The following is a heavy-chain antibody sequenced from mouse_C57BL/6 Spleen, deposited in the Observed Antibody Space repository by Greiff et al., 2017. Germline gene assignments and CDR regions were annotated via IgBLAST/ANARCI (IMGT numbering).Heavy chain of an antibody. V-gene: IGHV1-7*01. J-gene: IGHJ1*03. CDR2: INPSSGYT. Sequence: VQLQQSGAELAKPGASVKLSCKASGYTFTSYWMHWVNQRPGQGLEWIGYINPSSGYTKYNQKFKDKATLTADKSSSTAYMQLSSLTYEDSAVYYCAYYYGSSSWYFDVWGTGTTVTVSS. CDR3: AYYYGSSSWYFDV. CDR1: GYTFTSYW. D-gene: IGHD1-1*01.